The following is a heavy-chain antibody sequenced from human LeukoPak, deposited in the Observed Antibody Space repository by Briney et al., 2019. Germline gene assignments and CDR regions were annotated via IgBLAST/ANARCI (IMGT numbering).Heavy chain of an antibody. CDR2: IYYSGST. V-gene: IGHV4-59*08. D-gene: IGHD6-6*01. CDR1: GGSISSYY. J-gene: IGHJ4*02. Sequence: SETLSLTCTVSGGSISSYYWSWIRQPPGKGLEWIGHIYYSGSTNYNPSLKSRVTISVDTSKNQFSLKLSPVTAADTAVYYCASYSSSGVFDYWGQGTLVTVSS. CDR3: ASYSSSGVFDY.